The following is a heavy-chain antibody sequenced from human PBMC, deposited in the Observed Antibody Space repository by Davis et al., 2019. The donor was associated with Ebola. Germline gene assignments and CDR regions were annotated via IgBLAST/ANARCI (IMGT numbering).Heavy chain of an antibody. D-gene: IGHD1-26*01. CDR2: ISGSGGST. Sequence: GESLKISCAASGFTFSSYAMSWVRQAPGKGLEWVSAISGSGGSTYYADSVKGRFTISRDNSKNTLYLQMNSLRAEDTAVYYCAKDPRVYSGSYYTGFQHWGQGTLVTVSS. J-gene: IGHJ1*01. V-gene: IGHV3-23*01. CDR1: GFTFSSYA. CDR3: AKDPRVYSGSYYTGFQH.